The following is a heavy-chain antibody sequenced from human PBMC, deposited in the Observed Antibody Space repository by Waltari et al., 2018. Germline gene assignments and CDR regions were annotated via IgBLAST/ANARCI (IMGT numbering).Heavy chain of an antibody. V-gene: IGHV4-61*02. J-gene: IGHJ5*02. D-gene: IGHD2-15*01. Sequence: QVQLQESGPGLVKPSQTLSLTCTVSGGSISSGSYYWSWIRQTAGKGLEWIGRIYTSGSTNYNPSLKSRVTISVDTSKNQFSLKLSSVTAADTAVYYCASSERGGGEEFDPWGQGTLVTVSS. CDR1: GGSISSGSYY. CDR2: IYTSGST. CDR3: ASSERGGGEEFDP.